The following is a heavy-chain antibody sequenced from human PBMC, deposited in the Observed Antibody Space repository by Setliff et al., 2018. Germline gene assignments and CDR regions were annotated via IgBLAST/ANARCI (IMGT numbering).Heavy chain of an antibody. CDR3: ARSGSFGMRYWFDY. CDR2: ISPHSGDT. V-gene: IGHV1-2*02. D-gene: IGHD1-26*01. Sequence: VKVSCKSSGNSFTVFYLHWVRQAPGQGLEWMGWISPHSGDTHYAQKFQSRVRMTRDTSTYAAYLELSDLTSDDTAMYYCARSGSFGMRYWFDYWGQGALVTVSS. J-gene: IGHJ4*02. CDR1: GNSFTVFY.